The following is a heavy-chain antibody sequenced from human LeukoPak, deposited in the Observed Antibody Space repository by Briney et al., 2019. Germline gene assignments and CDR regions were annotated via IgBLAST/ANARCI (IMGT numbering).Heavy chain of an antibody. J-gene: IGHJ4*02. Sequence: GGSLRLSCAASGFTFSSYAMSWVRQAPGKGLEWVSAISGSGGSTYYADSVKGRFTISRDNSKNTLYLQMNSLRAEDTAVYYCAKCSDDILTGYYYYFDYWGQGTLVTVSS. CDR1: GFTFSSYA. V-gene: IGHV3-23*01. CDR2: ISGSGGST. CDR3: AKCSDDILTGYYYYFDY. D-gene: IGHD3-9*01.